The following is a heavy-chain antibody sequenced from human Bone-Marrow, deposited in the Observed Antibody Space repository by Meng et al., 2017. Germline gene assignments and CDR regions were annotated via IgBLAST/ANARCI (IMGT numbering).Heavy chain of an antibody. Sequence: QVQRVESGGGVVQPGRSLRLSCAASGFTFSSSAMHWVRQAPGKGLEWVAFIPHDGSKKFYADSVEGRFSFSRDNSNNTVYLQMNSLRIEDTALYFCARGDYLYYFDYWGQGTLVTVSS. V-gene: IGHV3-30*04. D-gene: IGHD4-17*01. CDR1: GFTFSSSA. CDR2: IPHDGSKK. CDR3: ARGDYLYYFDY. J-gene: IGHJ4*02.